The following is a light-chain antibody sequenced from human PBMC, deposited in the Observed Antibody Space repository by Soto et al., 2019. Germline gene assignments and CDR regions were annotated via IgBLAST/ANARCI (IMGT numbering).Light chain of an antibody. J-gene: IGKJ3*01. CDR3: QQFKSSPFT. CDR2: DAS. Sequence: AIHLTQSPSSLSASVGDRVTFTCRAGQDIKNALVWYQQKPGKAPKLLIYDASNLESGVPSRFSGSGSGTAFTLTISSLQPDDSATYYCQQFKSSPFTFGPGTKVEI. CDR1: QDIKNA. V-gene: IGKV1-13*02.